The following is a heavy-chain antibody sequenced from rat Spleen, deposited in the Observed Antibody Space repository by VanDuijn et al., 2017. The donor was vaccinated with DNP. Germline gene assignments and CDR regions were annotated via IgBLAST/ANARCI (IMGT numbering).Heavy chain of an antibody. CDR3: ARGLNYGGYNYYWYFDF. CDR1: GYSITSHY. V-gene: IGHV3-1*01. Sequence: DVQLQESGPGLVKPSQSLSLTCSVTGYSITSHYWGWIRKFPGNKMEYIGHISYSGTTNYNPSLKSRISIARDTSKNQFFLQLNSVTTEDTATYYCARGLNYGGYNYYWYFDFWGPGIMVTVSS. CDR2: ISYSGTT. J-gene: IGHJ1*01. D-gene: IGHD1-11*01.